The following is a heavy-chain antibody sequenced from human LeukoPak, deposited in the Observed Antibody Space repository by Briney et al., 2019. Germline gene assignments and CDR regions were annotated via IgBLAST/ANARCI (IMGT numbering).Heavy chain of an antibody. D-gene: IGHD2-2*01. V-gene: IGHV4-30-4*01. CDR2: IYYSGST. CDR1: GGSISSGDYY. J-gene: IGHJ4*02. Sequence: PSQTLSLTCTVSGGSISSGDYYWRWIRQPPGKGLEWIEYIYYSGSTYYNPSPKSRVTISVDTSKNQFSLRLSSVTAADTAVYYCATLERYCSSTSCYGGIDYWGQGTLVTVSS. CDR3: ATLERYCSSTSCYGGIDY.